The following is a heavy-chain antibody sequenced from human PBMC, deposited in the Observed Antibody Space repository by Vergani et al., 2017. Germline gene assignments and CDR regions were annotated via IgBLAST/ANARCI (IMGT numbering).Heavy chain of an antibody. Sequence: QVQLVQSGAEVKKPGSSVKVSCKASGGTFSSYAISWVRQAPGQGLEWMGRIIPFLGIANYAQKFQGRVTITADKSTSTAYMELSSLRSEDTAVYYCARTSIAVAGFFDYWGQGTLVTVSS. CDR3: ARTSIAVAGFFDY. V-gene: IGHV1-69*04. CDR2: IIPFLGIA. J-gene: IGHJ4*02. CDR1: GGTFSSYA. D-gene: IGHD6-19*01.